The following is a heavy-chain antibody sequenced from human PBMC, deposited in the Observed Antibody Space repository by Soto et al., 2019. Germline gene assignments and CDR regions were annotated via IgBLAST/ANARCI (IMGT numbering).Heavy chain of an antibody. CDR1: GGSISSSNYY. J-gene: IGHJ4*02. CDR2: LYYSGST. D-gene: IGHD1-26*01. Sequence: SETLSVTCTVSGGSISSSNYYWAWIRQSPGKGLEWVATLYYSGSTYSNRSLKSRVTISVDTSKNQFSLKLSSVTAADTAVYYCARVQWELLSYFDYWGLGTLVTVSS. V-gene: IGHV4-39*01. CDR3: ARVQWELLSYFDY.